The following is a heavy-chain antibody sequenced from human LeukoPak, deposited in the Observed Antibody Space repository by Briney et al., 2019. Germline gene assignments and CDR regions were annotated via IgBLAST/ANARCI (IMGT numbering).Heavy chain of an antibody. D-gene: IGHD3-22*01. CDR1: GFSVSSKY. V-gene: IGHV3-53*01. CDR2: IYSGGGT. CDR3: ARGCYYERSGYCPFDY. Sequence: GGSLRLSCAASGFSVSSKYMNWVRQAPGKGLEWVSIIYSGGGTYYADSVKGRFTISRDNSKNTLYLQMNSLRADDTAVYYCARGCYYERSGYCPFDYWGPGTLVTVSS. J-gene: IGHJ4*02.